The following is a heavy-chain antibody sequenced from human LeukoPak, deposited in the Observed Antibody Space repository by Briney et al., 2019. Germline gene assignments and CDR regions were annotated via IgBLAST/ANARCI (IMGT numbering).Heavy chain of an antibody. J-gene: IGHJ4*02. CDR1: GVSVSSNY. Sequence: GGSLRLSCAASGVSVSSNYMSWVRQAPGKGLEWVAVIWYDGSNKYYADSVKGRFTISRDNSKNTLYLQMNSLRAEDTAVYYCARDQVGYSSSWLPPIDYWGQGTLVTVSS. D-gene: IGHD6-13*01. V-gene: IGHV3-33*08. CDR2: IWYDGSNK. CDR3: ARDQVGYSSSWLPPIDY.